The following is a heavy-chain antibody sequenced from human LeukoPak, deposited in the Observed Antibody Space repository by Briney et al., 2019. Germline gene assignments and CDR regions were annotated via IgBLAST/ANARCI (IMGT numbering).Heavy chain of an antibody. CDR1: GGTFSSYA. J-gene: IGHJ4*02. Sequence: SVKVSCKASGGTFSSYAISWVRQAPGQGLEWMGGIIPIFGTANYAQKFQGRVTITADESTSTAYMELSSLRSEDTAVYYCARCPGYSYGYDTGFDYWAREPWSPSPQ. V-gene: IGHV1-69*01. CDR2: IIPIFGTA. CDR3: ARCPGYSYGYDTGFDY. D-gene: IGHD5-18*01.